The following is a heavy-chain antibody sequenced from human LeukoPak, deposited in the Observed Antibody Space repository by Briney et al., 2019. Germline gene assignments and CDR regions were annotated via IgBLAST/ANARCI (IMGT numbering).Heavy chain of an antibody. J-gene: IGHJ1*01. CDR1: GFTFSSYS. CDR3: ARDPEYYDSSGYFPAYFQH. D-gene: IGHD3-22*01. Sequence: GGSLRLSCAASGFTFSSYSMNWVRQAPGKGLEWVSSISSSSSYIYYADSVKGRFTISRDNAKNSLYLQMNSLRAEDTAVYHCARDPEYYDSSGYFPAYFQHWGQGTLVTVSS. CDR2: ISSSSSYI. V-gene: IGHV3-21*01.